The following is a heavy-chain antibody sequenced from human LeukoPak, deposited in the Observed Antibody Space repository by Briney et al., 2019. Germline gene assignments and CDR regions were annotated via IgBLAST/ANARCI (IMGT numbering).Heavy chain of an antibody. CDR1: GGSISSGSYY. Sequence: SETLSLTCTVSGGSISSGSYYWSWIRQPAGKGLEWIGRIYTSGSTNYNPSLKSRVTISVDTSKNQFSLKLSSVTAADTVVYYCARDGVGAFDIWGQGTMVTVSS. CDR3: ARDGVGAFDI. CDR2: IYTSGST. V-gene: IGHV4-61*02. D-gene: IGHD1-26*01. J-gene: IGHJ3*02.